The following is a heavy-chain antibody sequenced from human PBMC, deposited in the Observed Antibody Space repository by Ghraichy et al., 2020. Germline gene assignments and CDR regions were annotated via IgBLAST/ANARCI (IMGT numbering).Heavy chain of an antibody. D-gene: IGHD3-9*01. V-gene: IGHV3-30*02. J-gene: IGHJ4*02. CDR2: MRFDGRKT. CDR1: GFTFSRYG. CDR3: AKDLLIDWSNYFDY. Sequence: GGSLRLSCAASGFTFSRYGMHWVRQAPGKGLEWVTFMRFDGRKTYYTDSVKGRFTISRDNSKSTLYLQMNSLRAEDTAVYYCAKDLLIDWSNYFDYWGQGALVPVSS.